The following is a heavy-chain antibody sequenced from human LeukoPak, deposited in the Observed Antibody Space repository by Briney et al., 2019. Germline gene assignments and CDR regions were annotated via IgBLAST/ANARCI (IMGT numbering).Heavy chain of an antibody. CDR3: YCSSTSHDAFDI. V-gene: IGHV3-30*02. CDR2: IRYDGSNK. D-gene: IGHD2-2*01. Sequence: GGSLRLSCAASGFTFSSYGMFWVRQAPGKGLEWVAFIRYDGSNKYYADSVKGRFTISRDNSKNTLYLQMNSLRAEDTAVYYCYCSSTSHDAFDIWGQGTMVTVSS. J-gene: IGHJ3*02. CDR1: GFTFSSYG.